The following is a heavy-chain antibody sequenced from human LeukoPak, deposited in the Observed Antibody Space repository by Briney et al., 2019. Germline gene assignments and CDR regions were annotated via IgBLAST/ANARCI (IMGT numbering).Heavy chain of an antibody. CDR2: TYYSGST. D-gene: IGHD3-10*01. J-gene: IGHJ5*02. V-gene: IGHV4-59*01. Sequence: SETLSLTYTVSGGSISNYHWSWVRQPPGKGLEWIGYTYYSGSTTYNPSLKSRVTISIDTSKNQFSLKLRSVTAADTAVYYCARVPLWFGELSSFPSWGQGTLVIVSS. CDR3: ARVPLWFGELSSFPS. CDR1: GGSISNYH.